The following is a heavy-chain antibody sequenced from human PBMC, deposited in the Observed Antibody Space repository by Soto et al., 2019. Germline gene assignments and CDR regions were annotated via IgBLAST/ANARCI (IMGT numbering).Heavy chain of an antibody. CDR3: ARVEPYSGYDTFDY. Sequence: GSLRLSCAASGFTFSSYWMSWVRQAPGKGLEWVANIKQDGSEKYYVDSVKGRFTISRDNAKNSLYLQMNSLRAEDTAVYYCARVEPYSGYDTFDYWGQGTLVTVSS. V-gene: IGHV3-7*01. CDR2: IKQDGSEK. CDR1: GFTFSSYW. D-gene: IGHD5-12*01. J-gene: IGHJ4*02.